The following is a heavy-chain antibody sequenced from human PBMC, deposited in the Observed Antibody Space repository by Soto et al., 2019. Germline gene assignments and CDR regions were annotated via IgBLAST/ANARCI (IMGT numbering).Heavy chain of an antibody. J-gene: IGHJ6*02. CDR2: INAGNGNT. CDR1: GYTFTSYA. Sequence: ASVKVSCKASGYTFTSYAMHWVRQAPGQRLEWMGWINAGNGNTKYSKKIQGRVTITRDTSASTAYMELSSLRSEDTAVYYCASRDSSSLYYYGMDVWGQGTTVTVSS. V-gene: IGHV1-3*01. D-gene: IGHD6-6*01. CDR3: ASRDSSSLYYYGMDV.